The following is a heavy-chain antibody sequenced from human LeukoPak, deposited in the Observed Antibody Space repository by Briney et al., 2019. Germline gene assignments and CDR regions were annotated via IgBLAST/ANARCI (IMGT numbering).Heavy chain of an antibody. CDR3: ARSLCYYDSSGYYSDAFYI. Sequence: PGGSLRLSCAASGFTFSSYAMSWLRQAPGKGLEWVSAISGSGGSTYYADSVKGRFSISRDNSKNTMYLQMNSLRAEATAVYYCARSLCYYDSSGYYSDAFYIGGQGTMVTVSS. CDR2: ISGSGGST. CDR1: GFTFSSYA. J-gene: IGHJ3*02. D-gene: IGHD3-22*01. V-gene: IGHV3-23*01.